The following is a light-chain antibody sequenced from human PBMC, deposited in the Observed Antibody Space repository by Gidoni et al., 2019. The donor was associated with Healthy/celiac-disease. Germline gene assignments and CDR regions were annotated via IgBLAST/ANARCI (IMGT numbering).Light chain of an antibody. V-gene: IGKV3-11*01. Sequence: IVFTPSPSTLSLSPGERATLSCRASQSVSSYLAWYQQKPGQAPRLLIYDASNRATGIPARFSGSGSGTDFTLTISSLEPEDFAVYYCQQGSNWPQTFGQGTKVEIK. CDR3: QQGSNWPQT. J-gene: IGKJ1*01. CDR1: QSVSSY. CDR2: DAS.